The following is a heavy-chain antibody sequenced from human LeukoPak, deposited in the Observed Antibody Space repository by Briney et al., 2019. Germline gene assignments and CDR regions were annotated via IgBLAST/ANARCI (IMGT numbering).Heavy chain of an antibody. CDR2: INHSGST. D-gene: IGHD2-8*01. CDR3: ARENGAEDAFDI. CDR1: GGSFSGYY. V-gene: IGHV4-34*01. J-gene: IGHJ3*02. Sequence: PSETLSLTCAVSGGSFSGYYWSWIRQPPGKGLEWIGEINHSGSTNYNPSLKSRVTISVDTSKNQFSLKLSSVTAADTAVYYCARENGAEDAFDIWGQGTMVTVSS.